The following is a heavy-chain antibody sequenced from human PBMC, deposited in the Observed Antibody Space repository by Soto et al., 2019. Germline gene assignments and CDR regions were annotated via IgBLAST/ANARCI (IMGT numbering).Heavy chain of an antibody. CDR2: IKSKTDGGTT. Sequence: GGPLRLSCAASGFTFSNAWMSWVRQAPGKGLEWVGRIKSKTDGGTTDYAAPVKGRFTISRDDSKNTLYLQMNSLKTEDTAVYYCTTDGYYYDSSGYYYFDLDYWGQGTLVTVSS. CDR3: TTDGYYYDSSGYYYFDLDY. J-gene: IGHJ4*02. CDR1: GFTFSNAW. D-gene: IGHD3-22*01. V-gene: IGHV3-15*01.